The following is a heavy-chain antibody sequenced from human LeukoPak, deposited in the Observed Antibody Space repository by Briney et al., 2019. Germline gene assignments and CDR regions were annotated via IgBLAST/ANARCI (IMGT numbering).Heavy chain of an antibody. CDR3: ARDRSYCSGGSCYSLGMDV. J-gene: IGHJ6*02. CDR1: GGTFSSYA. V-gene: IGHV1-69*04. Sequence: APVKVSCKACGGTFSSYAISWVRQAPGQGLEWMGRIIPILGIANYAQKFQGRVTITADKSTSTAYMELSSLRSEDTAVYYCARDRSYCSGGSCYSLGMDVWGQGTTVTVSS. CDR2: IIPILGIA. D-gene: IGHD2-15*01.